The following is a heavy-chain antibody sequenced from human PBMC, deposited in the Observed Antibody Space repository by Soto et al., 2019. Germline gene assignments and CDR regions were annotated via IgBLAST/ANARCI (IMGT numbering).Heavy chain of an antibody. J-gene: IGHJ4*02. CDR3: ARLTVYSGYDRGHFDY. D-gene: IGHD5-12*01. CDR1: GYSFTSYG. Sequence: ASVKVSCKASGYSFTSYGISWVRQAPGQGPEWMGWISGHNGNTNHPQSLQGRVTMTTDTSRNTAYMELRSLRSDDTAVYYCARLTVYSGYDRGHFDYWGQGTLVTVSS. V-gene: IGHV1-18*04. CDR2: ISGHNGNT.